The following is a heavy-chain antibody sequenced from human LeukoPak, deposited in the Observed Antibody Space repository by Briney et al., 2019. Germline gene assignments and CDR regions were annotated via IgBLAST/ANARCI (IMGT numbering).Heavy chain of an antibody. CDR3: ARVERVTATPFDS. CDR1: GFTFSSYS. D-gene: IGHD2-21*02. CDR2: ISSSSSTI. V-gene: IGHV3-48*01. J-gene: IGHJ4*02. Sequence: PGGSLRLSCAASGFTFSSYSMNWVRQAPGKGLEWVSYISSSSSTIYYADSVKGRFTTSRDNAKNSLYLQMNSLRAEDTAVYYCARVERVTATPFDSWGQGTLVTVSS.